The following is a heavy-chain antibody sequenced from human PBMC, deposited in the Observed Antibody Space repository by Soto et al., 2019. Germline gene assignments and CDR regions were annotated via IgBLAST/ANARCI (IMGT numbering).Heavy chain of an antibody. CDR3: ARVLPYDSSGYYYFDY. CDR2: IYTSGST. D-gene: IGHD3-22*01. V-gene: IGHV4-4*07. J-gene: IGHJ4*02. Sequence: QVQLQESGPGLVKPSETLSLTCTVSGGSISSYYWSWIRQSAGKGLEWIGRIYTSGSTNYNPSLKSRVTMSVDTSKNQFSLKMRSVTAADTAVYYCARVLPYDSSGYYYFDYWGQGTLVTVSS. CDR1: GGSISSYY.